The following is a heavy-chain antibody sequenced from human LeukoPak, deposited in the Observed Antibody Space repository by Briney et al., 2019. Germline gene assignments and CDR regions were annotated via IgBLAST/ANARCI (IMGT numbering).Heavy chain of an antibody. J-gene: IGHJ6*03. CDR2: FYTSGST. CDR1: RGSISIYY. CDR3: AREGYYYYYTDV. Sequence: SETLSLTCTVSRGSISIYYWSWIRQPPGKGLEWIGGFYTSGSTNYNPSLKSRVTMSVDTSKSQFPLKLSSVAAADTAVYYCAREGYYYYYTDVWRKGTTVTVSS. V-gene: IGHV4-4*07.